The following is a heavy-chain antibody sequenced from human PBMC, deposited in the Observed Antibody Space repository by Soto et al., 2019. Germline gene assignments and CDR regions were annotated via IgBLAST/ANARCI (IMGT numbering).Heavy chain of an antibody. J-gene: IGHJ4*01. CDR2: ISGNSYET. CDR3: GRDREGYSGFDWDDY. V-gene: IGHV3-11*06. CDR1: GFSFNDYY. D-gene: IGHD5-12*01. Sequence: QVQLVESGGGLVKPGGSLRLYCEASGFSFNDYYMTWIRQAPGKGLEWLAYISGNSYETTYSDSVKGRITISRDNAKNSLYLQMDNLIVEDTAVYYCGRDREGYSGFDWDDYWGQGVLVTVSS.